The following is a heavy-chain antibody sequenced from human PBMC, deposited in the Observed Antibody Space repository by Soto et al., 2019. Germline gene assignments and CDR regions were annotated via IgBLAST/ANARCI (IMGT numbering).Heavy chain of an antibody. CDR1: GFTFSSYW. J-gene: IGHJ3*02. CDR2: INQDGREK. CDR3: ASAGSGDYYSSAFDI. Sequence: EVQLVESGGGLVQPGGSLRLSCAASGFTFSSYWMSWVRQAPGKGLEWVANINQDGREKFYVDSVKGRFTFSRDNAKNLLYLQMNSLRAEDTAVYYCASAGSGDYYSSAFDIWGQGTLVTVSS. V-gene: IGHV3-7*01. D-gene: IGHD3-10*01.